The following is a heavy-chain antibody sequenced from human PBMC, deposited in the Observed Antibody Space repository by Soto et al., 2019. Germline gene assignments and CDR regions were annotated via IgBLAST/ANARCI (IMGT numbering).Heavy chain of an antibody. D-gene: IGHD6-13*01. CDR1: GGSISSGGYS. CDR3: ARLPVSSSSWYPYYYYYGMDV. V-gene: IGHV4-30-2*01. J-gene: IGHJ6*02. Sequence: PSETLSLTYAVSGGSISSGGYSWSWIRQPPGKGLEWIGYIYHSGSTYYNPSLKSRVTISVDRSKNQFSLKLSSVTAADTAVYYCARLPVSSSSWYPYYYYYGMDVWGQGTTVTVSS. CDR2: IYHSGST.